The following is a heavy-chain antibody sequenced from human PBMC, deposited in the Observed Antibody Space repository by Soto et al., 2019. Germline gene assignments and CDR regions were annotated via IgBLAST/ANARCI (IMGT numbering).Heavy chain of an antibody. V-gene: IGHV4-34*01. CDR3: ARGNRFTIFGVVRTYYYYYYMDV. CDR2: INHSGST. Sequence: PSETLSLTCAVYGGSFSGYYWSWIRQPPGKGLEWIGEINHSGSTNYNPSLKSRVTISVDTSKNQFSLKLSSVTAADTAVYYCARGNRFTIFGVVRTYYYYYYMDVWGKGTTVTVSS. J-gene: IGHJ6*03. CDR1: GGSFSGYY. D-gene: IGHD3-3*01.